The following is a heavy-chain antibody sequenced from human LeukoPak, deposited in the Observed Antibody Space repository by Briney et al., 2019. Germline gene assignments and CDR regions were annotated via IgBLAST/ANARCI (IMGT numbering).Heavy chain of an antibody. J-gene: IGHJ5*02. Sequence: ASVKVSCKASGYTFTSYGISWVRQAPGQGLEWMGWISAYNGNTNYARKLQGRVTMTTDTSTSTAYMELRSLRSDDTAVYYCARDGKYFDWLSRNWFDPWGQGTLVTVSS. D-gene: IGHD3-9*01. V-gene: IGHV1-18*01. CDR2: ISAYNGNT. CDR3: ARDGKYFDWLSRNWFDP. CDR1: GYTFTSYG.